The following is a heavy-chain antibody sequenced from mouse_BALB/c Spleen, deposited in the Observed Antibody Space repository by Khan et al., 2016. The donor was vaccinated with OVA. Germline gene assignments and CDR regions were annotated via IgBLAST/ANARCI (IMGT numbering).Heavy chain of an antibody. Sequence: QVQLKESGPGLVAPSQSLSITCTVSGFSLSNYGVSWVRQPPGKGLEWLGVTWGDGSTNYHSALISRLTIPKDNSKRQVFLKLNSLQTDDTATYYCAKFTPEYDSMDYWGQGTSVTVSS. CDR3: AKFTPEYDSMDY. CDR1: GFSLSNYG. CDR2: TWGDGST. V-gene: IGHV2-3*01. D-gene: IGHD1-1*01. J-gene: IGHJ4*01.